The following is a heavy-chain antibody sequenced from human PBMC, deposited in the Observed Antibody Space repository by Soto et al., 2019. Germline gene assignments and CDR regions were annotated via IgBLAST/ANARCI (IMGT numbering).Heavy chain of an antibody. Sequence: GGSLRLSCAASGFTVSSNYMSWVRQAPGKGLEWVSVIYSGGSTYYADSVKGRFTISRHNSKNTLYLQMNSLRAEDTAVYYCARELEGDPKADAFDIWGQGTMVTVSS. CDR3: ARELEGDPKADAFDI. CDR2: IYSGGST. CDR1: GFTVSSNY. J-gene: IGHJ3*02. D-gene: IGHD3-10*01. V-gene: IGHV3-53*04.